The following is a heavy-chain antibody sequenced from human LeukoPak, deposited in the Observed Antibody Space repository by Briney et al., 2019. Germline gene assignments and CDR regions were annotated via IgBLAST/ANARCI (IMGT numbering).Heavy chain of an antibody. CDR1: GVSPSGISAA. CDR2: TYYGAKWYN. Sequence: RTPSLTSAMSGVSPSGISAAWNWSRQSPSRGLELVGRTYYGAKWYNDYAVSVKRRITIDPHTYKNQLSLQLPSVTPEDPAVYYCARDQHCGGDCYPGNWFAPWGQGTLVTASS. J-gene: IGHJ5*02. D-gene: IGHD2-21*02. CDR3: ARDQHCGGDCYPGNWFAP. V-gene: IGHV6-1*01.